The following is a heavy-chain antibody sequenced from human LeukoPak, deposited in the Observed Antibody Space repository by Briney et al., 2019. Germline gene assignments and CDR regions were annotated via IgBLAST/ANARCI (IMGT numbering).Heavy chain of an antibody. Sequence: GESLKISCKGSGYSFTSYWIGWVRQMPGKGLEWMGIIYPGDSDTRYSPSFQGQVTISADKSISTAYLQWSSLKASDTAMYYCARHENTVDYYYHGMDVWGQGTTVTVSS. CDR2: IYPGDSDT. V-gene: IGHV5-51*01. J-gene: IGHJ6*02. D-gene: IGHD1/OR15-1a*01. CDR1: GYSFTSYW. CDR3: ARHENTVDYYYHGMDV.